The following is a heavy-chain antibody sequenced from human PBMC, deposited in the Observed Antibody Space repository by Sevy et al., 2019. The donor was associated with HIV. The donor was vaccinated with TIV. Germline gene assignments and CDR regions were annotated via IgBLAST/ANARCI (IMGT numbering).Heavy chain of an antibody. D-gene: IGHD1-26*01. Sequence: ASVKVSCKASGYTFINYGITWVRQAPGQGLEWMGWISRYNTNYAQKRQGRVTMTTDTSTSTVYMELRSLRSDDTVVYYCARSPSGSQGPGQYFQHWGQGTLVTVSS. V-gene: IGHV1-18*01. J-gene: IGHJ1*01. CDR2: ISRYNT. CDR1: GYTFINYG. CDR3: ARSPSGSQGPGQYFQH.